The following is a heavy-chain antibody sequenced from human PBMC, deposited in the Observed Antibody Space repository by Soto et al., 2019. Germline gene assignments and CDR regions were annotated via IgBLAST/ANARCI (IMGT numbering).Heavy chain of an antibody. CDR1: GFTFSSYA. V-gene: IGHV3-30-3*01. D-gene: IGHD3-3*01. Sequence: PVGSLRLSCAASGFTFSSYAMHWVRQAPGKGLEWVAVISYDGSNKYYADSVKGRFTISRDNSKNTLYLQMNSLRAEDTAVYYCARDFWSGFSSPYGMDVWGQGTTVTVSS. CDR3: ARDFWSGFSSPYGMDV. J-gene: IGHJ6*02. CDR2: ISYDGSNK.